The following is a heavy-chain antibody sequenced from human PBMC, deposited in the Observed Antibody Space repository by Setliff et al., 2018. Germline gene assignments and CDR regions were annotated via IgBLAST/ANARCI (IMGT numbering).Heavy chain of an antibody. V-gene: IGHV4-59*01. J-gene: IGHJ4*02. CDR1: GGSFTTYY. Sequence: SETLSLTCTVSGGSFTTYYWSWIRQPPGKGLEWIGYVYTSGSTNYNPSLKSRVTISVDTSKNQFSLKLSSVTAADTAVYFCARGYYNFLSGYYTPYYFDYWGQGTLVTVSS. CDR3: ARGYYNFLSGYYTPYYFDY. CDR2: VYTSGST. D-gene: IGHD3-3*01.